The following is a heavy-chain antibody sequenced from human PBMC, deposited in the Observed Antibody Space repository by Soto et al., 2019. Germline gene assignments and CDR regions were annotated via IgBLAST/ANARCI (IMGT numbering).Heavy chain of an antibody. CDR3: VQTRCGGDCLESYSSHAYYGLDV. J-gene: IGHJ6*02. CDR2: LYWDDDK. V-gene: IGHV2-5*02. CDR1: GLSLRTTGVG. Sequence: QITLKESGPTLVKPTQTLTLTCTVSGLSLRTTGVGVGWVRQPPGKALEWLALLYWDDDKRYPPSLKSRLTITKDISESQVVLTMTNIDTVDTATYYCVQTRCGGDCLESYSSHAYYGLDVWGQGTTVTVSS. D-gene: IGHD2-21*02.